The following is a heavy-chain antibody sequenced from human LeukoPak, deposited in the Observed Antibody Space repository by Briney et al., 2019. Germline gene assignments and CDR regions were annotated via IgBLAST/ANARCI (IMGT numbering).Heavy chain of an antibody. Sequence: PSETLSLTCAMYGGSFSGYYWSWVRQPPGKGLEWIGEINHSGSTNYNPSLKSRVTMSVDTSKSRFSLKVNSVTAADTATYYCAYSNYDPTFDFWGQGTLVTVSS. CDR1: GGSFSGYY. CDR2: INHSGST. J-gene: IGHJ4*02. V-gene: IGHV4-34*01. CDR3: AYSNYDPTFDF. D-gene: IGHD4-11*01.